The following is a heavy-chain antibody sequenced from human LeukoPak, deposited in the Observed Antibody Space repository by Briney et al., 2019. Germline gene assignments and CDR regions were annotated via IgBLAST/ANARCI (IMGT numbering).Heavy chain of an antibody. Sequence: GASVKVSCTASGYVFSNFGINWVRQAPGHGLEWMAWISPNNGNTDFAQNFQDRVTMTTDTSTSTVYMELRSLRSDDTAVYYCARGLPIVSRSWYPFDPWGQGTLVTVSS. V-gene: IGHV1-18*01. CDR1: GYVFSNFG. CDR3: ARGLPIVSRSWYPFDP. D-gene: IGHD6-13*01. CDR2: ISPNNGNT. J-gene: IGHJ5*02.